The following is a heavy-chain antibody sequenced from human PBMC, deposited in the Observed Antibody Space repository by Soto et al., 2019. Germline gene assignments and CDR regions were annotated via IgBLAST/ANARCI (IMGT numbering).Heavy chain of an antibody. CDR3: ARDGDGDYPVDY. Sequence: EVQLVESGGGLVQPGESLRLSCAASGFTFSRYWMHWVRQGPGKGLVWVARITNDGRSTGYADSVKGRFTISRDNAKTTLYLQIDSLRAEDTAVYYCARDGDGDYPVDYWGQGTLVTVSS. CDR2: ITNDGRST. V-gene: IGHV3-74*01. D-gene: IGHD4-17*01. CDR1: GFTFSRYW. J-gene: IGHJ4*02.